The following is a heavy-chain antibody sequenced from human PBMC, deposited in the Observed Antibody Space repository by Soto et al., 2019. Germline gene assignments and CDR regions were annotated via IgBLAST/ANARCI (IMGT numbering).Heavy chain of an antibody. Sequence: QVQLVQSGAEVKKPGASVKVSCKASGYTFTSYAMHWVRQAPGQRLEWMGWINAGNGNTKYSQKFQGRVTITRDTAASTAYMELSSLRSEDTAVYYCARGGDYYGMDVWGQGTTVTVSS. CDR3: ARGGDYYGMDV. CDR2: INAGNGNT. J-gene: IGHJ6*02. V-gene: IGHV1-3*01. CDR1: GYTFTSYA.